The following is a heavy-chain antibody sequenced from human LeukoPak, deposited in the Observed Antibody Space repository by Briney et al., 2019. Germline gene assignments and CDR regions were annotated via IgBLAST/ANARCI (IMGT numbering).Heavy chain of an antibody. CDR1: GYTFTSYD. V-gene: IGHV1-8*01. D-gene: IGHD6-19*01. Sequence: GASVKVSCKASGYTFTSYDINWVRQATGQGREWMGWMNPNSGNTGYAQKFQGRVTMTRNTSISTAYMELSSLRSEDTAVYYCARDLPVIAVYGRPGMDVWGQGTTVTVSS. J-gene: IGHJ6*02. CDR3: ARDLPVIAVYGRPGMDV. CDR2: MNPNSGNT.